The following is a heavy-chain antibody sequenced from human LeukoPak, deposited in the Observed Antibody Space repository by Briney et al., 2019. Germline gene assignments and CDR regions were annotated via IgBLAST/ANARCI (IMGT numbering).Heavy chain of an antibody. J-gene: IGHJ6*03. Sequence: GGSLRLSCAASGFTFTSFGMSWVRQAPGKGLEWVSTISGSGGSTYYADSVKGRFTISRDNSKNTLYLQMNTLRAEDTAVYYCAKASRFGYSSGPREYFYYMDVWGKGTTVTISS. CDR1: GFTFTSFG. D-gene: IGHD5-18*01. CDR3: AKASRFGYSSGPREYFYYMDV. V-gene: IGHV3-23*01. CDR2: ISGSGGST.